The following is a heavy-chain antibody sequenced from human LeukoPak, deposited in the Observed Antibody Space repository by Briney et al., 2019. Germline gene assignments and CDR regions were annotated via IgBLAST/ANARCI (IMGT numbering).Heavy chain of an antibody. D-gene: IGHD5-18*01. V-gene: IGHV4-59*01. CDR3: ARVYSYGEYMDV. Sequence: SETLSLTCAVSGGSTSNYYWSWIRQPPGKGLELIGFIYYSGSPNYNPSLKSRVTISVDTSKNQFSLKLSSVTAADTAVYYCARVYSYGEYMDVWGKGTTVTVSS. CDR2: IYYSGSP. CDR1: GGSTSNYY. J-gene: IGHJ6*03.